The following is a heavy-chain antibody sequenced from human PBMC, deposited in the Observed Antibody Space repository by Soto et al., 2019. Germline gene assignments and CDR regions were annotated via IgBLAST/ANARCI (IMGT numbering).Heavy chain of an antibody. V-gene: IGHV3-48*02. CDR1: GFTFSDYS. Sequence: GGSLRLSCAASGFTFSDYSMNWVRQAPGKGLEWVAYSSSGSSAIYYADSVKGRFTISRDNVKNSLYLQMNSLRDEDTAVYYCARDTPFDSWGQGTLVTVSS. CDR3: ARDTPFDS. CDR2: SSSGSSAI. J-gene: IGHJ4*02.